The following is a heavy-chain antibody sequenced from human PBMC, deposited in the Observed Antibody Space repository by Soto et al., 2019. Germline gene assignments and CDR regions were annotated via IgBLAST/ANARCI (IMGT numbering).Heavy chain of an antibody. CDR3: ATPPQWNYFDY. D-gene: IGHD6-19*01. CDR2: ISSADRT. J-gene: IGHJ4*02. CDR1: GFTFSDYY. Sequence: VGSLRLSCAASGFTFSDYYMSWIRQAPGKGLEWVSYISSADRTYYADSVKGRLTISRDNSKSTLYLQMNSLRAEDTAVYYCATPPQWNYFDYWGQGTLVTVSS. V-gene: IGHV3-11*01.